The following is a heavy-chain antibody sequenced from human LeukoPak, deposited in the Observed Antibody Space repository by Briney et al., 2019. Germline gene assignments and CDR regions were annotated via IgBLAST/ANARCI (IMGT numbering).Heavy chain of an antibody. D-gene: IGHD1-14*01. CDR3: ARDLGNPDAFDI. J-gene: IGHJ3*02. CDR2: GYYSGRT. V-gene: IGHV4-61*01. Sequence: SETLSLTCTVSGDSVSNDNYYWSWVRQPPGKGLEWIGYGYYSGRTNYNPSLKSRVTISVDTSKNQFSLKLSSVTAADTAVYYCARDLGNPDAFDIWGQGTMVTVSS. CDR1: GDSVSNDNYY.